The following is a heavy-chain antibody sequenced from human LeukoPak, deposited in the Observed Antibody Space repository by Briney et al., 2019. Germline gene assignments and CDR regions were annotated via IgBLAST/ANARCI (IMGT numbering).Heavy chain of an antibody. Sequence: ASVKVSCKASGGTFSSYAISWVRQAPGQGLEWMGGIIPIFGTANYAQKFQGRVTITADKSTSTAYMGLSSLRSEDTAVYYCARMKDSYGPYFDYWGQGTLVTVSS. CDR3: ARMKDSYGPYFDY. CDR2: IIPIFGTA. J-gene: IGHJ4*02. V-gene: IGHV1-69*06. CDR1: GGTFSSYA. D-gene: IGHD5-18*01.